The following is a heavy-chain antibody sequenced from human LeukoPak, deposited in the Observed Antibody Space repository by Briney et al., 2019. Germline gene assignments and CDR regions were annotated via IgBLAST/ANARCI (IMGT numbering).Heavy chain of an antibody. D-gene: IGHD1-26*01. V-gene: IGHV1-69*13. J-gene: IGHJ3*02. Sequence: SVKVSCKASGGTFSSYAISWVRQAPGQGLERMGGIIPIFGTANYAQKFQGRVTITADESTSTAYMELSSLRSEDTAVYYCAREYGSPHPGAFDIWGQGTMVTVSS. CDR1: GGTFSSYA. CDR2: IIPIFGTA. CDR3: AREYGSPHPGAFDI.